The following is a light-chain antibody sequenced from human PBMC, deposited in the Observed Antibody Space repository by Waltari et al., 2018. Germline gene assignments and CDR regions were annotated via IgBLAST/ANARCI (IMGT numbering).Light chain of an antibody. CDR2: YDS. J-gene: IGLJ3*02. CDR1: NIGSKS. Sequence: YVLTQPPSVSVDPGKTARLTCGGDNIGSKSVNWYQQKPGQAPVLVMFYDSDRPSEIPGRFSGSNSVNTATLTISWVEAGDEADDLCQVWDDVTDSGVFGGGTKLTVL. V-gene: IGLV3-21*04. CDR3: QVWDDVTDSGV.